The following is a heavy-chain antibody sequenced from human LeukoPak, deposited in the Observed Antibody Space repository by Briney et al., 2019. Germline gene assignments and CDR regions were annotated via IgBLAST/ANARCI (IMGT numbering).Heavy chain of an antibody. CDR3: ARGIQLWYNWFDP. CDR1: GGSFSGYY. CDR2: INHSGST. D-gene: IGHD5-18*01. Sequence: MTSETLSLTCAVYGGSFSGYYWSWIRQPPGKVLEWIGEINHSGSTNYNPSLKSRVTISVDTSKNQFSLKLSSVTAADTAVYYCARGIQLWYNWFDPWGQGTLVTASS. V-gene: IGHV4-34*01. J-gene: IGHJ5*02.